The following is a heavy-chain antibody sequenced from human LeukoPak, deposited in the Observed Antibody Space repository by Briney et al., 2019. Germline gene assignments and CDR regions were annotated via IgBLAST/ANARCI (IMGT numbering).Heavy chain of an antibody. CDR1: GFTFSSYG. J-gene: IGHJ6*02. CDR2: IRYDGSNK. CDR3: TTKFSYYYGSGSYYHPLNYYGMDV. D-gene: IGHD3-10*01. Sequence: GGSPRLSCAASGFTFSSYGMHWVRQAPGKGLEWVAFIRYDGSNKYYADSVKGRFTISRDNSKNTLYLQMNSLKTEDTAVYYCTTKFSYYYGSGSYYHPLNYYGMDVWGQGTTVTVSS. V-gene: IGHV3-30*02.